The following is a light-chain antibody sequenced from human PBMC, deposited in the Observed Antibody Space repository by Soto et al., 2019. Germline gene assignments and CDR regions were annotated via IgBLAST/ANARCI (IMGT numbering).Light chain of an antibody. CDR2: GAS. CDR3: QLYGSSSIT. J-gene: IGKJ5*01. CDR1: QSVSSSY. V-gene: IGKV3-20*01. Sequence: EIVLTQSPGTLSLSPGERATLSCRASQSVSSSYLAWYQQKPGQAPRLLIYGASSRATGIPDRFSGGGSGTDFTLIISRVIPEDFAVYYCQLYGSSSITFGQGTRLEIQ.